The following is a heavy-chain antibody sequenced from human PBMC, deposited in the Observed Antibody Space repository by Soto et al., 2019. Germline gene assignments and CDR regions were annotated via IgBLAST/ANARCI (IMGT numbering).Heavy chain of an antibody. D-gene: IGHD3-10*01. J-gene: IGHJ4*02. V-gene: IGHV4-59*01. CDR1: GGPIGNFY. Sequence: PSEPLSLTCTVSGGPIGNFYWSWVRQPPGKGLEWIAYIHYNGNTNYNPSLTSRVTMSLDTSKNQFSLKLLSVTAADTAMYYCATLPCQRSSESCSSCCDFGQWGQGTLVTSPQ. CDR2: IHYNGNT. CDR3: ATLPCQRSSESCSSCCDFGQ.